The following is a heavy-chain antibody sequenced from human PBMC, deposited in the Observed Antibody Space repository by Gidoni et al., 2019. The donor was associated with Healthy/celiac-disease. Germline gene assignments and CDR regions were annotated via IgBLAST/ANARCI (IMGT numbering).Heavy chain of an antibody. CDR2: ISYDGSNK. CDR1: AFTFSSYV. Sequence: QVQLVESGGGVVQPGRSVRLSCAVSAFTFSSYVMHWVRQAPGTGLEWVAVISYDGSNKYYADSVKGRFTISRDNSKNTLYLQMNSLRAEDTAVYYCAKEELPWGDGYYYYGMDVWGQGTTVTVSS. CDR3: AKEELPWGDGYYYYGMDV. J-gene: IGHJ6*02. V-gene: IGHV3-30*18. D-gene: IGHD3-10*01.